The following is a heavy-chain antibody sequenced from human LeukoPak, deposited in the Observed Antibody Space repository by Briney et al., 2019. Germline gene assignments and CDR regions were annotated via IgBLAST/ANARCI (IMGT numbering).Heavy chain of an antibody. CDR3: ARAPPFDP. Sequence: SETLSLTCAVYGGSFSGYYWSWIRQPPGKGLEWIGEISHSGSTNYNPSLKSRVTISVDTSKNQFSLKLSSVTAADTAVYYCARAPPFDPWGQGTLVTVSS. CDR2: ISHSGST. V-gene: IGHV4-34*01. J-gene: IGHJ5*02. CDR1: GGSFSGYY.